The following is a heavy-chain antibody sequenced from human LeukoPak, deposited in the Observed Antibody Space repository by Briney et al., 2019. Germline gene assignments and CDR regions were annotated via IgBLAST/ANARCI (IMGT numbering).Heavy chain of an antibody. J-gene: IGHJ6*02. D-gene: IGHD6-13*01. CDR3: AKASLVSRSSLDYYYGMDV. CDR1: GFTFSSYA. Sequence: GESLRLSCAASGFTFSSYAMSWVRQAPGKGLEWVSGISGRGGSTDYADSVKGRFTISRDNSNNTLDLQMNSLRAEDSAVYYCAKASLVSRSSLDYYYGMDVWGQGTTVTVSS. V-gene: IGHV3-23*01. CDR2: ISGRGGST.